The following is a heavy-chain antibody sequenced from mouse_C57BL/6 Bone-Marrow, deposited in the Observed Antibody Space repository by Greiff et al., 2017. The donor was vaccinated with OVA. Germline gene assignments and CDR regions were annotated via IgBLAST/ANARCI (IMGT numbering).Heavy chain of an antibody. Sequence: QVQLKESGPGLVQPSQSLSITCTVSGFSLTSYGVHWVRQSPGKGLEWLGVIWSGGSTDYNAAFISRLSISKDNSKSQVFFKMNSLQADDTAIYYCASLTGFFAYWGQGTLVTVSA. CDR3: ASLTGFFAY. V-gene: IGHV2-2*01. J-gene: IGHJ3*01. CDR2: IWSGGST. D-gene: IGHD4-1*01. CDR1: GFSLTSYG.